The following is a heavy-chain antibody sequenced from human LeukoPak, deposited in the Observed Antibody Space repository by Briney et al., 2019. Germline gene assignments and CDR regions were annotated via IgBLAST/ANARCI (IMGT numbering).Heavy chain of an antibody. V-gene: IGHV3-15*01. Sequence: PGGSLRLSCAASGFTFSSYAMSWVRQAPGKGLKWVGRIRSNSDGGTIDYAAPVKGRFTLSRDDSKTTLYLQMNSLQTEDTGVYYCATDFYDSTWGQGTLVTVSS. CDR2: IRSNSDGGTI. CDR3: ATDFYDST. CDR1: GFTFSSYA. J-gene: IGHJ5*02. D-gene: IGHD3-22*01.